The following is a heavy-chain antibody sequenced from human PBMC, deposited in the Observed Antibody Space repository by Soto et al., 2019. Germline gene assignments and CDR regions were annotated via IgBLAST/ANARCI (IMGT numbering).Heavy chain of an antibody. CDR1: GFTFRSSC. D-gene: IGHD6-6*01. Sequence: GGSLRLSCAASGFTFRSSCMHWVRQAPGKGLVWVSRIKSDGSSTSYADSVKGRFTISRDNAKNTLYLQMNSLRAEDTAAYYCARRYSSSSREDYYYGMDVWGQGTTVTVSS. V-gene: IGHV3-74*01. CDR2: IKSDGSST. J-gene: IGHJ6*02. CDR3: ARRYSSSSREDYYYGMDV.